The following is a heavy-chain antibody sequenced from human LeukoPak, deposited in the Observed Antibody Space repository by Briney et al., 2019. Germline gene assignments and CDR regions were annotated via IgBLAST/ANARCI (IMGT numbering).Heavy chain of an antibody. CDR3: AKAAPTYYYYHMDV. CDR1: GFTFDDYG. J-gene: IGHJ6*03. CDR2: ISWNSGGI. D-gene: IGHD6-13*01. V-gene: IGHV3-9*01. Sequence: GRSLRLSCAASGFTFDDYGMHWVRQAPGKGLEWVSGISWNSGGIGYADSAKGRFTISRDNAKNSLYLQMNSLRADDTALYYCAKAAPTYYYYHMDVWGKGTTVTVSS.